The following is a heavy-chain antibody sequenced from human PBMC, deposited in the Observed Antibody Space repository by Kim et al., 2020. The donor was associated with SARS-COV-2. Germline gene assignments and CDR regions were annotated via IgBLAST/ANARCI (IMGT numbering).Heavy chain of an antibody. V-gene: IGHV1-18*01. Sequence: AQKLQGRVTMTTDTSTSTAYMELRSLRSDDTAVYYCARGARIAVVSASDYWGQGTLVTVSS. J-gene: IGHJ4*02. CDR3: ARGARIAVVSASDY. D-gene: IGHD6-19*01.